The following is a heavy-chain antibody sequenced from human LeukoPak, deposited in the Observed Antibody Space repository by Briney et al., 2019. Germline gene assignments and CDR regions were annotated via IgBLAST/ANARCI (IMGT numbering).Heavy chain of an antibody. CDR1: GYSFTSHD. CDR3: ARDGVGATRWFDP. J-gene: IGHJ5*02. D-gene: IGHD1-26*01. CDR2: ISAYNGNT. V-gene: IGHV1-18*01. Sequence: ASVKVSCKASGYSFTSHDINWVRQATGQGLEWMGWISAYNGNTNYAQKLQGRVTMTTDTSTSTAYMELRSLRSDDTAVYYCARDGVGATRWFDPWGQGTLVTVSS.